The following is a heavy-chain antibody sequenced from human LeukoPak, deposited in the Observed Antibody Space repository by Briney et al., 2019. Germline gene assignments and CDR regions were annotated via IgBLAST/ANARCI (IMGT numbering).Heavy chain of an antibody. D-gene: IGHD2-15*01. V-gene: IGHV4-38-2*02. CDR1: GYSISSGSY. Sequence: SETLSLTCTVSGYSISSGSYWGWIRQPPGKGLEWIGEINHSGSTNYNPSLKSRVTISVDTSKNQFSLKLSSVTAADTAVYYCARGGVVVAATPFDYWGQGTLVTVSS. CDR2: INHSGST. J-gene: IGHJ4*02. CDR3: ARGGVVVAATPFDY.